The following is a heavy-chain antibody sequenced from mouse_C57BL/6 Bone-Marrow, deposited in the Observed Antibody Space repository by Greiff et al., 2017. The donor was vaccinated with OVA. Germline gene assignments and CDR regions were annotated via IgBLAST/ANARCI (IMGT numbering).Heavy chain of an antibody. J-gene: IGHJ1*03. V-gene: IGHV1-50*01. CDR3: ARWGDYYGSSPYWYFDV. D-gene: IGHD1-1*01. Sequence: VQLQQPGAELVKPGASVKLSCKASGYTFTSYWMQWVKQRPGQGLEWIGEIDPSDSYTNYNQKFKGKATLTVDTSSSTAYMQLSSLTSEDSAVYYSARWGDYYGSSPYWYFDVWGTGTTVTVSS. CDR2: IDPSDSYT. CDR1: GYTFTSYW.